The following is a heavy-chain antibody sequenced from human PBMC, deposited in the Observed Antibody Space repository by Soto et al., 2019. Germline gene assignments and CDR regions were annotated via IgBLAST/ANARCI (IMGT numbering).Heavy chain of an antibody. Sequence: GESLKISCEGSGFIFTRYKIGWVRQMPGKGLEWMGIINPGNSDTTYSPSFQGQVTISADKSINTAYLQWSSLKASDTAMYYCMRSYGDSYYFYYGMDVWGQGTTVTVS. D-gene: IGHD2-21*02. V-gene: IGHV5-51*01. CDR2: INPGNSDT. CDR3: MRSYGDSYYFYYGMDV. J-gene: IGHJ6*02. CDR1: GFIFTRYK.